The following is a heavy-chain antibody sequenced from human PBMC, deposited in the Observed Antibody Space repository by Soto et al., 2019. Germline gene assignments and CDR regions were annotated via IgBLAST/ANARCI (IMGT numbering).Heavy chain of an antibody. D-gene: IGHD7-27*01. J-gene: IGHJ4*02. CDR1: GFTFSSYT. Sequence: EVQLLESGGGSVEPGGSRRLSCAASGFTFSSYTMSWVRQAPGKGLEWVSTISGSGSSTYSADSVKGRFTISRDNSKNTLYLKMNSLRVEDTALYYCAKAWGIDYWGQGTLVTVSS. CDR3: AKAWGIDY. CDR2: ISGSGSST. V-gene: IGHV3-23*01.